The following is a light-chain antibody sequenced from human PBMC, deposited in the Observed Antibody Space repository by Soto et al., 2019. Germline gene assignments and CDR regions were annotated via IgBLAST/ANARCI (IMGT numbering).Light chain of an antibody. V-gene: IGKV3-20*01. J-gene: IGKJ4*01. CDR3: QQYGSSPFT. Sequence: EIVMTQSAATLSVSPGERATLSCRASQTVRNNYLAWYQQKPGQAPRLLIYDASSRATGTPDRFSGSGSGTDFTLAISRLEPEDFALYYCQQYGSSPFTFGGGTKVDIK. CDR1: QTVRNNY. CDR2: DAS.